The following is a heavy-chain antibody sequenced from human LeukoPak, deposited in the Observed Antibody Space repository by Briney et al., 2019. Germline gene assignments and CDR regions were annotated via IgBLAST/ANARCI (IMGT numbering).Heavy chain of an antibody. Sequence: GGSLRLSCAASGFTFSSYWMTWVRQAPGKGLEWVANIKQDGSERNYVDSVKGLFTISRDNAKNSLYLQMNTLRDEDTAVYYCATGAGCGYWGQGTLVIVSS. D-gene: IGHD6-19*01. CDR1: GFTFSSYW. CDR3: ATGAGCGY. CDR2: IKQDGSER. J-gene: IGHJ4*02. V-gene: IGHV3-7*03.